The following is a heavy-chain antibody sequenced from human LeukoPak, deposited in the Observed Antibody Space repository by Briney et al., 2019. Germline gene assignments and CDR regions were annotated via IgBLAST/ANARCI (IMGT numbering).Heavy chain of an antibody. D-gene: IGHD2-21*01. CDR2: IVVGSGNT. Sequence: GASVKVSCKASGFTFTSSAMQWVRQARGQRLEWIGWIVVGSGNTNYAQKFQERVTITRDMSTSTAYMELSSLRSEDTAVYYCAADAPRGVVIDDAFDIWGQGTMVTVSS. J-gene: IGHJ3*02. V-gene: IGHV1-58*02. CDR1: GFTFTSSA. CDR3: AADAPRGVVIDDAFDI.